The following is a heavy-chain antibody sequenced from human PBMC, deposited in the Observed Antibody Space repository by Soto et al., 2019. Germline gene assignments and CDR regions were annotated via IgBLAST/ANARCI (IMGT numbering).Heavy chain of an antibody. CDR1: GGTFSSYA. D-gene: IGHD4-17*01. Sequence: ASVKVSCKASGGTFSSYAISWVRQAPGQGLEWMGGIIPIFGTANYAQNFQGRVTITADGSTSTAYMELSSLRSEDTAVYYCARYKGDYDLNYLDDWGQGTLVTVS. V-gene: IGHV1-69*13. J-gene: IGHJ4*02. CDR3: ARYKGDYDLNYLDD. CDR2: IIPIFGTA.